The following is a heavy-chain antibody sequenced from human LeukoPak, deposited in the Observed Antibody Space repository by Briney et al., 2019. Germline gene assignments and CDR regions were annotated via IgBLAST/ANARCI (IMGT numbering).Heavy chain of an antibody. Sequence: ASVRVSCKASGYTFTSYGISWVRQAPGQGLEWMGWISGYNGDTNYAQKLQGRVTMATDTSTSTVYMELRSLRSDDTAVYFCARLAVAGHFDHWGQGTLVTVSS. CDR2: ISGYNGDT. D-gene: IGHD6-19*01. J-gene: IGHJ4*02. CDR1: GYTFTSYG. CDR3: ARLAVAGHFDH. V-gene: IGHV1-18*01.